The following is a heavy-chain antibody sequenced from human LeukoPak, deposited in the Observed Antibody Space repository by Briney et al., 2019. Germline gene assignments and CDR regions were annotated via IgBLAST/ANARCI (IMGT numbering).Heavy chain of an antibody. Sequence: SETLSLTCTVSGDSNSCYYWSWLRQPAGKGLEWIGRIYTSGSTNYNPSLKSRVTISVDKSKNQFSLKLSSGTAADTAVYYCATVLVDRGYSFDYWGQGTLVTVSS. CDR1: GDSNSCYY. CDR3: ATVLVDRGYSFDY. V-gene: IGHV4-4*07. D-gene: IGHD2-8*01. J-gene: IGHJ4*02. CDR2: IYTSGST.